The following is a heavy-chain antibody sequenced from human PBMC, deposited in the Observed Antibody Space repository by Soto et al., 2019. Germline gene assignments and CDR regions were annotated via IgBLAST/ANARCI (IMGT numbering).Heavy chain of an antibody. CDR3: TTDAQDYSINYYYGMDV. D-gene: IGHD4-4*01. CDR2: IKSKTDGGTT. J-gene: IGHJ6*02. Sequence: GGSLRLSCAASGFTFSNAWMSWVRQAPGKGLEWVGRIKSKTDGGTTDYAAPVKGRFTISRDDSKNTLYLQMNSLKTEDTAAYYCTTDAQDYSINYYYGMDVWGQGTTVTVSS. CDR1: GFTFSNAW. V-gene: IGHV3-15*01.